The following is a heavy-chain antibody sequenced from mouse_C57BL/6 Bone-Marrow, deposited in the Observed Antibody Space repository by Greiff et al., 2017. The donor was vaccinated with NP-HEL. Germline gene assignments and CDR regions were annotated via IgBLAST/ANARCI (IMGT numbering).Heavy chain of an antibody. V-gene: IGHV1-55*01. CDR2: IYPGSGST. CDR1: GYTFTSYW. CDR3: AREGWYFDV. J-gene: IGHJ1*03. Sequence: QVHVKQPGAELVKPGASVKMSCKASGYTFTSYWITWVKQRPGQGLEWIGDIYPGSGSTNYNEKFKSKATLTVDTSSSTAYMQLSSLTSEDSAVYYCAREGWYFDVWGTGTTVTVSS.